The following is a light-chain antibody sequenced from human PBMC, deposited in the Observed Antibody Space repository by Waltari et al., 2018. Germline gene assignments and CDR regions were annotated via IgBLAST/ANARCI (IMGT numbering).Light chain of an antibody. V-gene: IGKV3-15*01. CDR3: QQYNRWPPIT. Sequence: EIVMTQSLATLSVSPGDRATLPCRASQSVTTNLAWYQQKPGQAPRPLIYEASTRATGIPARFRGSGSGTEFTLTISSLQSEDFAVYYCQQYNRWPPITFGQGTRLEIK. CDR1: QSVTTN. CDR2: EAS. J-gene: IGKJ5*01.